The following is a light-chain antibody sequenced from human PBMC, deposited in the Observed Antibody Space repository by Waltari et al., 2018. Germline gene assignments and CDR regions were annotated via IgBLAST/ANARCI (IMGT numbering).Light chain of an antibody. CDR2: WAS. Sequence: DIVLTQSPDSLAVSLGERATIDCWSSQSLFFGASGKNYLAWYQQKPGQPPKVLIYWASTREAGVPGRISGSGSGAHFTLTVDSLRAEDVAVYYCQQYSSSPITFGQGTRLEI. CDR3: QQYSSSPIT. CDR1: QSLFFGASGKNY. V-gene: IGKV4-1*01. J-gene: IGKJ5*01.